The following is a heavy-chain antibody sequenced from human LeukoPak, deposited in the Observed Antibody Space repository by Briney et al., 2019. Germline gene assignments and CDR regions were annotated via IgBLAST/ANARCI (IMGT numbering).Heavy chain of an antibody. CDR1: GFTFDDYA. V-gene: IGHV3-9*01. J-gene: IGHJ4*02. CDR2: ISWNSGSI. D-gene: IGHD6-13*01. CDR3: ATDTSSSWEGDFDY. Sequence: GGSLRLSCAASGFTFDDYAMHWVRQAPGKGLEWVSGISWNSGSIGYADSVEGRFTISRDNAKNSLYLQMNSLRAEDTALYYCATDTSSSWEGDFDYWGQGILVTVSS.